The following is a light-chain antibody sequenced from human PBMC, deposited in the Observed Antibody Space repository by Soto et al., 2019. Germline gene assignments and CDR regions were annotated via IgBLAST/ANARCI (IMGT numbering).Light chain of an antibody. CDR2: GAS. Sequence: ETVMTQSPATLSVSPGEGATLSCRASQTINNNLAWYQQKPGQAPRLLIYGASRRATGVPARFSGSGSGTDFTLTISRLEPEDFAVYYCQQYGSSPRTFGQGTKVDIK. V-gene: IGKV3-20*01. CDR1: QTINNN. CDR3: QQYGSSPRT. J-gene: IGKJ1*01.